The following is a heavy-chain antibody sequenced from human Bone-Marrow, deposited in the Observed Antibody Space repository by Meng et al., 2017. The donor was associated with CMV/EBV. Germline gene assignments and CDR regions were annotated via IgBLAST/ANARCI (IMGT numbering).Heavy chain of an antibody. Sequence: GESLKISCGASGFTFSSYGMHWVRQAAGKGLEWVAGIWYDGTNKNYADSVKGRFTISRDSSKNTLYLQMNSLRAEDTAVYYCARRWRGELSYSALDYWRQGTLVTVSS. V-gene: IGHV3-33*01. CDR1: GFTFSSYG. CDR2: IWYDGTNK. CDR3: ARRWRGELSYSALDY. D-gene: IGHD3-16*02. J-gene: IGHJ4*02.